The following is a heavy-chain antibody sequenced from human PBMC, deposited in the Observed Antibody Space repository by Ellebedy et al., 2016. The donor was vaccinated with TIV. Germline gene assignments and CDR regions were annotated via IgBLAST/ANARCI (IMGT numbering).Heavy chain of an antibody. Sequence: PGGSLRLSCEASGFTFSTYGMNWVRQATGKGLEWVSGIRTSGSSTYYADSVKGRFTMSRDNFKNTLNLQMNSLRVEDTAVYYCAKGLTGDRGGWGWYFDLWGRGTLVTVSS. CDR1: GFTFSTYG. CDR2: IRTSGSST. V-gene: IGHV3-23*01. J-gene: IGHJ2*01. CDR3: AKGLTGDRGGWGWYFDL. D-gene: IGHD7-27*01.